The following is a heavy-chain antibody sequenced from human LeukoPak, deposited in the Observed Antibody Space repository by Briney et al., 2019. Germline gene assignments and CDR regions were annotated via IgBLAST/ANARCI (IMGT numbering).Heavy chain of an antibody. J-gene: IGHJ4*02. CDR2: IIPIFGTA. D-gene: IGHD5/OR15-5a*01. CDR3: ARESRLGLYFDY. V-gene: IGHV1-69*05. CDR1: GGTFSSYA. Sequence: GASVKVSCKASGGTFSSYAISWVRPAPGHGLEWMGGIIPIFGTANYAQKFQGRVTITTDESTSTAYMELSSLRSEDTAVYYCARESRLGLYFDYWGQGTLVTVSS.